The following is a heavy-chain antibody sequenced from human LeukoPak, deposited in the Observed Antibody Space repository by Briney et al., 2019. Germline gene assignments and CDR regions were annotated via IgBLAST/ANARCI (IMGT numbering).Heavy chain of an antibody. D-gene: IGHD3-10*01. CDR2: IIPIFGTA. V-gene: IGHV1-69*13. CDR3: ARGEAYYYGSGSTYYYYGMDV. J-gene: IGHJ6*04. CDR1: GGTFSSYA. Sequence: GASVKVSCKASGGTFSSYAISWVRQAPGQGLEWMGGIIPIFGTANYAQKFQGRVTITADESTSTAYMELSSLRSEDTAVYYCARGEAYYYGSGSTYYYYGMDVWGKGTTVTVSS.